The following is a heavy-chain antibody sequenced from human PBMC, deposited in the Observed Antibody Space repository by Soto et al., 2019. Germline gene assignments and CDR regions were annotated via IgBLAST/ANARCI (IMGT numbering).Heavy chain of an antibody. CDR2: ISAYNGNS. J-gene: IGHJ3*02. D-gene: IGHD1-1*01. CDR1: GYTFTSYG. Sequence: QVQLVQSGAEVKKPGASVKVSCKASGYTFTSYGISWVRQAPGQGREWMGWISAYNGNSNYAQKLQGRVTMTTDTSPSTAYLELRRLRSDDTAVYYCALWGTGTTGAFAIWGQGTMVTVSS. CDR3: ALWGTGTTGAFAI. V-gene: IGHV1-18*01.